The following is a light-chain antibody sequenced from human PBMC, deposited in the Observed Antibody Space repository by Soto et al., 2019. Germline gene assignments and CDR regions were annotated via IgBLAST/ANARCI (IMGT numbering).Light chain of an antibody. CDR2: EVS. CDR3: CSYAGSSTSHVV. Sequence: QSVLTQPASVSGSPGQSITISCTGTSSDVGSYNLVSWYQQHPGEAPKLMIYEVSKRPSGVSNRFSGSKSGNTASLTISGLQAEDEADYYCCSYAGSSTSHVVFGGGTKLTVL. J-gene: IGLJ2*01. V-gene: IGLV2-23*02. CDR1: SSDVGSYNL.